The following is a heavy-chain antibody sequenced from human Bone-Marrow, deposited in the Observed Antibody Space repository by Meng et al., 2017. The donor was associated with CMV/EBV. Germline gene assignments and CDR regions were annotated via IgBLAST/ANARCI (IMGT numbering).Heavy chain of an antibody. CDR2: INHSGST. CDR1: GGSFSGYY. D-gene: IGHD6-6*01. V-gene: IGHV4-34*01. J-gene: IGHJ4*02. CDR3: ARGGKYAALDY. Sequence: SETLSLTCAVYGGSFSGYYWSWIRQPPGKGLEWIGEINHSGSTNYNPSLKSRVTISVDTTKNQFSLKLSSVTAADTAVYYCARGGKYAALDYWGQGNRVTVSS.